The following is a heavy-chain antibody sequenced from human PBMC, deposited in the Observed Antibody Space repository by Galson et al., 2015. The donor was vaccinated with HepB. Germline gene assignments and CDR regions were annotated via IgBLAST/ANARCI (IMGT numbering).Heavy chain of an antibody. Sequence: SVKVSCKASGYTFTSYAMNWVRQAPGQGLEWMGWINTNTGNPTYAQGFTGRFVFSLDTSVSTAYLQISSLKAEDTAVYYCARNYRFNLVGATRGYFDYWGQGTLVTVSS. CDR2: INTNTGNP. CDR1: GYTFTSYA. CDR3: ARNYRFNLVGATRGYFDY. V-gene: IGHV7-4-1*02. D-gene: IGHD1-26*01. J-gene: IGHJ4*02.